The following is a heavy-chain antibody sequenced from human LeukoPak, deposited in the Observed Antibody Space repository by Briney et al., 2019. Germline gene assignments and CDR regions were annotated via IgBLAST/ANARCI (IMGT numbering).Heavy chain of an antibody. Sequence: PGGSLRLSCAASGFTFSTYGIHWVRQAPGKGLEWVALIRYDGSNTYYADSVRGRFPVSRDNSKSTLYLQMHSLSLEDTAVYYCAKGQPYSDFWSGSSGYMDVWGKGTTVTVFS. CDR3: AKGQPYSDFWSGSSGYMDV. CDR1: GFTFSTYG. CDR2: IRYDGSNT. J-gene: IGHJ6*03. D-gene: IGHD3-3*01. V-gene: IGHV3-30*02.